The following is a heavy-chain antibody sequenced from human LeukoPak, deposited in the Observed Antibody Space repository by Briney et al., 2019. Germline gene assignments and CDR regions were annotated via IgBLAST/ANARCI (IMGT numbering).Heavy chain of an antibody. CDR2: INVVNDNT. D-gene: IGHD5-18*01. CDR3: ARERSNTQAMAMGASWLDP. J-gene: IGHJ5*02. CDR1: GYDFTSYA. V-gene: IGHV1-3*01. Sequence: ASVKVSCKRSGYDFTSYAMHWVRQAPGQRLEWMGWINVVNDNTKLSQKFQGRVTITRDTSTSTVYMELSSLRSEDTAVYYCARERSNTQAMAMGASWLDPWGQGTPVTVSS.